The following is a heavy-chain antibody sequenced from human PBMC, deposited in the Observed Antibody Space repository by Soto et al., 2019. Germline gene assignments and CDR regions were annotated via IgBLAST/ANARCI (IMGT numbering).Heavy chain of an antibody. J-gene: IGHJ3*02. Sequence: PSETLSLTCTVSGGSISSYYWSWIRQPPGKGLEWIGYIYYSGSTNYNPSLKSRVTISVDTSKNRFSLKLSSVTAADTAVYYCARGTVYSYGSGDAFDIWGQGTMVTVSS. CDR3: ARGTVYSYGSGDAFDI. CDR2: IYYSGST. V-gene: IGHV4-59*01. D-gene: IGHD5-18*01. CDR1: GGSISSYY.